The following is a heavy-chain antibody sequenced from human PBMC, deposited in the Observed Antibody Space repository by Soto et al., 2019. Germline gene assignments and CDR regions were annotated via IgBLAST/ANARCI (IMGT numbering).Heavy chain of an antibody. CDR3: ARAGGGSRYYYDSSGYPGPFDP. J-gene: IGHJ5*02. D-gene: IGHD3-22*01. CDR2: IYHSGST. Sequence: PSETLSLTCAVSGGSISSGGYSWSWIRQPPGKGLEWIGYIYHSGSTYYNPSLKSRVTISVDRSKNQFSLKLSSVTAADTAVYYCARAGGGSRYYYDSSGYPGPFDPWGQGTLVTVSS. V-gene: IGHV4-30-2*01. CDR1: GGSISSGGYS.